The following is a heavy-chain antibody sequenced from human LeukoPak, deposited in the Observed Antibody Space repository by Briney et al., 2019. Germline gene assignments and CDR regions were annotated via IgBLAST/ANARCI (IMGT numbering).Heavy chain of an antibody. CDR3: ARPGGRITMVRGSYNWFDP. CDR2: IYYSGST. V-gene: IGHV4-59*01. J-gene: IGHJ5*02. D-gene: IGHD3-10*01. Sequence: SETLSLTCTVSGGSISSYYWSWIRQPPGKGLEWIGYIYYSGSTNYNPSLKSRVTISVDTSKNQFSLKLSSVTAADTAVYYCARPGGRITMVRGSYNWFDPWGQGTLVTVSS. CDR1: GGSISSYY.